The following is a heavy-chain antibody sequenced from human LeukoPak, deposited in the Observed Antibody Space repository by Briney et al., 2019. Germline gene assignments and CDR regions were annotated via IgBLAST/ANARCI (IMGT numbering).Heavy chain of an antibody. CDR3: ARVGVGTVAGNYFDD. D-gene: IGHD6-19*01. V-gene: IGHV3-30*02. CDR1: GFTFSNYG. CDR2: IWYDGNNK. J-gene: IGHJ4*02. Sequence: GGSLRLSCAASGFTFSNYGMHWVRQAPGKGLEWVALIWYDGNNKYYADSVKGRFTVSRDNSKNTLYLQMSSLRAEDTAVYYCARVGVGTVAGNYFDDWGQGTLVTVSS.